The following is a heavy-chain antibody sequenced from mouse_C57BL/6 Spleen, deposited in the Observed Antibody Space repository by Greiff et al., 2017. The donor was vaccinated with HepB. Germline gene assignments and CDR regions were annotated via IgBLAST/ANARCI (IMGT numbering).Heavy chain of an antibody. D-gene: IGHD3-2*02. V-gene: IGHV1-42*01. CDR1: GYSFTGYY. CDR3: ARRSSGIGNYFDY. CDR2: INPSTGGT. Sequence: EVQLQQSGPELVKPGASVKISCKASGYSFTGYYMNWVKQSPEKSLEWIGEINPSTGGTTYNQKFKAKATLTVDKSSSTAYMQLKSLTSEDSAVYYCARRSSGIGNYFDYWGQGTTLTVSS. J-gene: IGHJ2*01.